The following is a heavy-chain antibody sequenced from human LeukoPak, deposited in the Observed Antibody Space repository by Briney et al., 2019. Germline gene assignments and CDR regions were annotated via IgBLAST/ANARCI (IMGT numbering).Heavy chain of an antibody. Sequence: GASVKVSCKASGGTFSSYAISWVRQAPGQGLEWKGGIIPIFGTANYAQKFQGRVTITADKSTSTAYMELSSLRSEDTAVYYCARDREVTRLKSYMAVWGKGTTVTVSS. CDR2: IIPIFGTA. CDR1: GGTFSSYA. D-gene: IGHD2-21*02. V-gene: IGHV1-69*06. CDR3: ARDREVTRLKSYMAV. J-gene: IGHJ6*03.